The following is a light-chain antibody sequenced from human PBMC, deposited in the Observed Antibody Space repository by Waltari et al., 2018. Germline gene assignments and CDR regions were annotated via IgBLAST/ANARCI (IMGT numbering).Light chain of an antibody. J-gene: IGLJ2*01. CDR3: QAWDNRGAVV. CDR2: QSN. CDR1: QLGHKY. Sequence: SYELTQPTSVSVSPGQTVTMTCSGDQLGHKYVAWYQQKPGQSPLLVIYQSNKRPSGIPGRFSASYSDNTATLTVSGAQVVDEADYYCQAWDNRGAVVFGGGTKLTVL. V-gene: IGLV3-1*01.